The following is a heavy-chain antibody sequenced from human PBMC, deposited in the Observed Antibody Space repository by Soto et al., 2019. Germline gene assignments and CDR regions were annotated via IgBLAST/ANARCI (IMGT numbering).Heavy chain of an antibody. Sequence: GGALRVSCAASGFTFRPYAMNWGLQAPGKGLEWVSGFGGSGDSTYYADSAKGRFTISRDNAKNSLYLQMNSLRAEDTAVYYCTRDLSYSGRAEYFHHWGQGTLVTVSS. J-gene: IGHJ1*01. D-gene: IGHD6-19*01. CDR2: FGGSGDST. V-gene: IGHV3-23*01. CDR3: TRDLSYSGRAEYFHH. CDR1: GFTFRPYA.